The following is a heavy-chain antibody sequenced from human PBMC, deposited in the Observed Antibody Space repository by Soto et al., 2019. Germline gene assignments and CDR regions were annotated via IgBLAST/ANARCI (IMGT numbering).Heavy chain of an antibody. J-gene: IGHJ4*02. CDR1: GGSVSSGSYY. CDR3: AKLRFGELAYYFDY. CDR2: IYYSWST. V-gene: IGHV4-61*01. Sequence: PSETLSLTCTVSGGSVSSGSYYWSWIRQPPGKGLEWIGYIYYSWSTNYNPSLKSRVTISVDTSKNQFSLKLSSVTAADTAVYYCAKLRFGELAYYFDYWGQGTQVT. D-gene: IGHD3-10*01.